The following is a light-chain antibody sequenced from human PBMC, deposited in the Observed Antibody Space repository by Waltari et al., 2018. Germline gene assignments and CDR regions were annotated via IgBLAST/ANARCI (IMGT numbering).Light chain of an antibody. J-gene: IGLJ1*01. V-gene: IGLV3-19*01. CDR3: NSRDSNGNPFV. Sequence: SSELTQDPAVSVALGQTVRITCQGASLRYYYANWYHQKPGQAPLLVIYGKNNRPSGIPDRFSGSYSGDTASLTITGAQAEDEADYYCNSRDSNGNPFVFGPGTKVTVL. CDR2: GKN. CDR1: SLRYYY.